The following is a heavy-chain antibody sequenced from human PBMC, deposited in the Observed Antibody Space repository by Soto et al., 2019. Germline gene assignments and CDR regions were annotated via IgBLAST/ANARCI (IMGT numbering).Heavy chain of an antibody. D-gene: IGHD3-22*01. V-gene: IGHV3-30-3*01. CDR3: AREYYEDAFDI. Sequence: GSLRLSCAASGFTFSSYAMHWVRQAPGKGLEWVAVISYDGSNKYYADSVKGRFTISRDNSKNTLYLQMNSLRAEDTAVYYCAREYYEDAFDIWGQGTMVTVAS. J-gene: IGHJ3*02. CDR2: ISYDGSNK. CDR1: GFTFSSYA.